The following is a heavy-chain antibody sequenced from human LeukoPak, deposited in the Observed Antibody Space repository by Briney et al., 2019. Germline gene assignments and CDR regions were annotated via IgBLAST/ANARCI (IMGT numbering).Heavy chain of an antibody. J-gene: IGHJ4*02. D-gene: IGHD6-13*01. CDR3: ARGVIAAAVKGYFDY. Sequence: KTSETLSLTCAVYGGSFSGYYWSWIRQPPGKGLEWIGETNHSGSTNYNPSLKSRVTISVDTSKNQFSLKLSSVTAADTAVYYCARGVIAAAVKGYFDYWGQGTLVTVSS. V-gene: IGHV4-34*01. CDR2: TNHSGST. CDR1: GGSFSGYY.